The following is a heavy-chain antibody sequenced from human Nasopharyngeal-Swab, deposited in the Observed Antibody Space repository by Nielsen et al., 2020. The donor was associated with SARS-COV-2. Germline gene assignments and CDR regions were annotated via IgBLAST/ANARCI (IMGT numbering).Heavy chain of an antibody. CDR3: AKDYTSSSGGGGGFDS. V-gene: IGHV3-23*01. Sequence: GESLKISCTASGFTFSDYAMSWVRQAPGQGLQWASGISSNGGTESYADSVKGRFSISRDNSKNTLFLQVNSPRAEDTAVYYCAKDYTSSSGGGGGFDSWGQGALVTVSS. J-gene: IGHJ4*02. D-gene: IGHD6-6*01. CDR2: ISSNGGTE. CDR1: GFTFSDYA.